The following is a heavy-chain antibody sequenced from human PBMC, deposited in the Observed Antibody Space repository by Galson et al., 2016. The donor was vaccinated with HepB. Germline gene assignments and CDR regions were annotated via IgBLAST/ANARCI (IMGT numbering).Heavy chain of an antibody. D-gene: IGHD5/OR15-5a*01. Sequence: TYYKPSLKSRITISVDTSKNQFSLRLSSVTAADTAVYYCARRGPGYIYDSWGQGSLVTVSS. V-gene: IGHV4-39*01. CDR3: ARRGPGYIYDS. CDR2: T. J-gene: IGHJ5*02.